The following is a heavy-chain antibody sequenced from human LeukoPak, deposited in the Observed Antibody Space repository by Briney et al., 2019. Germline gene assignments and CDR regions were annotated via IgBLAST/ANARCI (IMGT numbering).Heavy chain of an antibody. CDR2: ISGSGGSI. Sequence: PGGSLRLSCAASGLTFSSYAMSWVRQAPGKGLEWVSGISGSGGSIYYADSVKGRFTISRDNSKNTLYLQMNSLRAEDTAVYYCAKSSGFFWSGLDAFDIWGQGTMVTVSS. CDR3: AKSSGFFWSGLDAFDI. V-gene: IGHV3-23*01. J-gene: IGHJ3*02. D-gene: IGHD3-3*01. CDR1: GLTFSSYA.